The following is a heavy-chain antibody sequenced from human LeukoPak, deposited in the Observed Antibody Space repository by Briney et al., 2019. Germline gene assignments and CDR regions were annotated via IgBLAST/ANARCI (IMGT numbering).Heavy chain of an antibody. J-gene: IGHJ4*02. CDR1: GFSVTSNH. V-gene: IGHV3-53*01. Sequence: GGSLRLSCAASGFSVTSNHMNWIRQAPGKGLECVSVIYSGGTTYYADSVKGRFTISRDNSKNTLYLQMNSLRAEDTAVYYCARSTVVTMAQHYFDYWGQGALVTVSS. D-gene: IGHD3-10*01. CDR3: ARSTVVTMAQHYFDY. CDR2: IYSGGTT.